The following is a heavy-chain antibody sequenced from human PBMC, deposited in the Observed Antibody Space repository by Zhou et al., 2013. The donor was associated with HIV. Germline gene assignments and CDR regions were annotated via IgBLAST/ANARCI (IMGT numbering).Heavy chain of an antibody. V-gene: IGHV1-2*02. CDR2: INPHSGGT. CDR3: ARVVGDTKNVVATIGGGFDF. Sequence: QVQLVQSGAEVKKPGASVKVSCKASKYTFADYYIHWVRQAPGQGLEWMGWINPHSGGTSYAQKFQGRVTMTSDPSTSTAYMDLNRLRSDDTAVYYCARVVGDTKNVVATIGGGFDFWGQGTLVTVTS. CDR1: KYTFADYY. D-gene: IGHD5-12*01. J-gene: IGHJ4*02.